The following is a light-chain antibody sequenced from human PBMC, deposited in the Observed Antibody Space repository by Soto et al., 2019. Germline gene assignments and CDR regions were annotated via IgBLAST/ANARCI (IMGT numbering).Light chain of an antibody. CDR3: QQYYNTPPWT. J-gene: IGKJ1*01. V-gene: IGKV4-1*01. CDR2: WAS. Sequence: DIVVTQSPDSLAVSLGERATINCKSSQTVLDTSSNKNCLSWYQQKPGQHPKLLIYWASSREAWVPDRFSGSGYGRDFTLTLNGLQAEDVAVYYCQQYYNTPPWTFGQGTKVEIK. CDR1: QTVLDTSSNKNC.